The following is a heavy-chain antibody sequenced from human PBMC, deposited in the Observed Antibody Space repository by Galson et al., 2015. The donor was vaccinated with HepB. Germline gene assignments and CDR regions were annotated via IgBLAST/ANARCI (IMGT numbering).Heavy chain of an antibody. V-gene: IGHV3-53*01. CDR3: ARDPGPYYFDY. CDR2: IYSGGST. Sequence: SLRLSCAASGFTVSSNYMSWVRQAPGKGLEWVSVIYSGGSTYYADSVKGRFTISRDNSKNTLYLQMNSLRAEDTAVYYCARDPGPYYFDYWGQGTLVTVSS. J-gene: IGHJ4*02. CDR1: GFTVSSNY.